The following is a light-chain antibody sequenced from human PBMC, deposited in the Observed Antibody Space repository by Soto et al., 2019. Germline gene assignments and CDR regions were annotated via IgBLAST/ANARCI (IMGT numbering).Light chain of an antibody. V-gene: IGKV3D-15*01. CDR2: GAS. CDR3: QQYNNWPLT. J-gene: IGKJ4*01. CDR1: QSVSDN. Sequence: EIVMTQSPVTLSVSPGERATLSCRASQSVSDNLAWYQQKPGQAPRLLFYGASTRATDIPVRFSGSGSGTEFTLTISSLQPEDFAVYYCQQYNNWPLTFGGGTKVDIK.